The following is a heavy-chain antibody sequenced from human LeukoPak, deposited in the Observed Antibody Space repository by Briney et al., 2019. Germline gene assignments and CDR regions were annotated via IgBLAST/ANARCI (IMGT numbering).Heavy chain of an antibody. CDR3: ARPPGRDGYIQYYFDY. Sequence: GGSRRPSCAPSGFTFSSFGLHGVRQAQGKGLEGGEVIWYDGSNKYYADSVKGRFTISRDNSKNTLYLQMNSLRAEDTAVYYCARPPGRDGYIQYYFDYWGQGTLVTVSS. V-gene: IGHV3-33*08. D-gene: IGHD5-24*01. J-gene: IGHJ4*02. CDR2: IWYDGSNK. CDR1: GFTFSSFG.